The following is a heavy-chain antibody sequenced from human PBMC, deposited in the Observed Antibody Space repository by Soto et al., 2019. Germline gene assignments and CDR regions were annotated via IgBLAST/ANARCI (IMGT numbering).Heavy chain of an antibody. Sequence: EVQLVESGGGLVKPGGSLRLSCAASGFTFSNAWMSWVRQAPGKGLEWVGPIKSKTDGGTTDYAAPVKGRFTISRDDSKNTLYLQMNSLKTEDTAVYYCKRDGSGSYDWGQGTLVTVSS. D-gene: IGHD3-10*01. V-gene: IGHV3-15*01. J-gene: IGHJ4*02. CDR3: KRDGSGSYD. CDR2: IKSKTDGGTT. CDR1: GFTFSNAW.